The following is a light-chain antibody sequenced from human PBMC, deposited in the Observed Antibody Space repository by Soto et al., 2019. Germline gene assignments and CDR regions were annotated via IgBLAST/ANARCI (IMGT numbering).Light chain of an antibody. J-gene: IGKJ1*01. V-gene: IGKV3-20*01. CDR3: QQYGSAPGWT. Sequence: VFTKYPAALTLSPGERATLSCRASQSVSSSYLAWYQQKPGQAPRLLIYGASSRATGIPDRFSGSGSGTDFTLTISRLEPEEFAVYYCQQYGSAPGWTFGQGTKVDIK. CDR2: GAS. CDR1: QSVSSSY.